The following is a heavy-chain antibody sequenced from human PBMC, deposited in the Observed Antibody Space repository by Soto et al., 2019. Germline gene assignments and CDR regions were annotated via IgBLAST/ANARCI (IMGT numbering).Heavy chain of an antibody. V-gene: IGHV3-7*01. CDR2: IKQDGSER. CDR3: ARQIGGPSTTFDP. D-gene: IGHD2-2*01. Sequence: PGGSLRLSCAASGFTFSNHYMSCVRRAPGKELEWVANIKQDGSERHYVDSVRGRFTISRDNAKNSLFLQMDSLSAEDTAVYYCARQIGGPSTTFDPWGQGTLVTVSS. J-gene: IGHJ5*02. CDR1: GFTFSNHY.